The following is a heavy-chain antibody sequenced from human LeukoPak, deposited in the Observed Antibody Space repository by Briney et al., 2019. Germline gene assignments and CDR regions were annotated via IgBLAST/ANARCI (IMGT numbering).Heavy chain of an antibody. CDR3: ARDCSGGSCYVDDY. CDR1: GFTFSSYW. J-gene: IGHJ4*02. D-gene: IGHD2-15*01. Sequence: GGSLRLSCAASGFTFSSYWMSWVRQAPGKGLEWVANIKQDGSEKYYVDSVKGRFTISRDNAKNSLYLQMNSLRAEGTAVYYCARDCSGGSCYVDDYWGQGTLVTVSS. V-gene: IGHV3-7*01. CDR2: IKQDGSEK.